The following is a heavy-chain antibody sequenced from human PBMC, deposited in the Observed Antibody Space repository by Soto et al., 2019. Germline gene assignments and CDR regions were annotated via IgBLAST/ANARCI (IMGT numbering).Heavy chain of an antibody. CDR1: GYTFTGYY. CDR2: TNPNSGGT. CDR3: ARTGYQWLGPHYYYYGMDV. V-gene: IGHV1-2*02. Sequence: ASVKVSFEASGYTFTGYYMHWLRQAPGQGLEWMGWTNPNSGGTNYAQKFQGRVTMTRDTSISTAYMELSRLRSDDTAVYYCARTGYQWLGPHYYYYGMDVWGQGTTVTVSS. D-gene: IGHD6-19*01. J-gene: IGHJ6*02.